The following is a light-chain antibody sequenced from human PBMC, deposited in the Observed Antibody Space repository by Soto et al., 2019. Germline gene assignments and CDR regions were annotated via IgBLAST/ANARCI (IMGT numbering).Light chain of an antibody. V-gene: IGKV1-13*02. CDR2: DAS. CDR3: QKFNSYPRWT. Sequence: AIQLTQSPSSLSASLGDRVTITCRASQGISSALAWYQQKPGKAPKLLIYDASSLESGVPSRFSGSGSGTEFTLTISSLQPEDFATYYCQKFNSYPRWTFGQGTKVEIK. J-gene: IGKJ1*01. CDR1: QGISSA.